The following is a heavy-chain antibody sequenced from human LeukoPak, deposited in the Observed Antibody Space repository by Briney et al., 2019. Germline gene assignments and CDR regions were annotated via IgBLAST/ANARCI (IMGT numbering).Heavy chain of an antibody. D-gene: IGHD4-17*01. Sequence: SGTLSLTCAVYGGSFSGYYWTWIRQPPGKGLEWIGEINHSGSTNYNPSLKSRVTMSVDTSMNQFSLRLNSVTAADTAVYYCARDGFYYHYYMDVWGEGTTVTVSS. CDR2: INHSGST. J-gene: IGHJ6*03. V-gene: IGHV4-34*01. CDR1: GGSFSGYY. CDR3: ARDGFYYHYYMDV.